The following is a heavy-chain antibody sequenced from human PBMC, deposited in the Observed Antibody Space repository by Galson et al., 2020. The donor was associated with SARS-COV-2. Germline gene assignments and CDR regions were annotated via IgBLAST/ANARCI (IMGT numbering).Heavy chain of an antibody. CDR2: ISPYNSNT. V-gene: IGHV1-18*01. J-gene: IGHJ4*02. D-gene: IGHD2-15*01. CDR3: ARSLSLGDCSGGSCFFY. Sequence: ASVKVSCKASRYTFTTFYITWVRQAPGQGLEWMGKISPYNSNTNYTQKLQGRVTMTTDTSTSTAYMELRSLTSDDTAVYYCARSLSLGDCSGGSCFFYWGQGTLVTVSS. CDR1: RYTFTTFY.